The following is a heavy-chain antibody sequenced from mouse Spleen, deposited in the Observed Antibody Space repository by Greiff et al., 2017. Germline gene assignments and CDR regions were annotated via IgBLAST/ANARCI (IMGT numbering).Heavy chain of an antibody. V-gene: IGHV1-39*01. CDR1: VYSFPDYK. CDR3: AREDFWGFAY. Sequence: EVKLQESGPELVKPGASGKISCKASVYSFPDYKMNWVKQSNGKSHEWIGVINPNYGTTSYNQKFKGKATLTVDQSSSTAYMQLNSLTSEDSAVYYCAREDFWGFAYWGQGTLVTVSA. CDR2: INPNYGTT. J-gene: IGHJ3*01.